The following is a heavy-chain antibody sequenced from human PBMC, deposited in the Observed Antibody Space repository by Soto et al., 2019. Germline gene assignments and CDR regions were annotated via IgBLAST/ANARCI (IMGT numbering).Heavy chain of an antibody. J-gene: IGHJ4*02. CDR3: ASSSSTSATSYSFDN. Sequence: QVQLVQSGAEVKKPGASVKVSCKASGYKFINHYIHWVRQAPGVGLEWMGIINPNGGGTDYAQKFQDRVTMTTEICMHTVHIDLNRLTSEDTAVYFCASSSSTSATSYSFDNLRQGTLFSVSA. D-gene: IGHD3-10*01. CDR2: INPNGGGT. CDR1: GYKFINHY. V-gene: IGHV1-46*01.